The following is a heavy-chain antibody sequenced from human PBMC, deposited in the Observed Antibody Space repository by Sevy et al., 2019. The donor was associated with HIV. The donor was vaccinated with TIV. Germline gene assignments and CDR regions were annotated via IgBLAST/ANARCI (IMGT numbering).Heavy chain of an antibody. CDR1: GFTFSDYY. Sequence: WGSLRLSCAASGFTFSDYYMSWIRQAPGKGLEWVSYISSSGSTIYYADSVKGRFTISRDNAKNSLYLQMNSLRAEDTAVYYCARGLSGWDPDYYYYYGMDVWGQGTTVTVSS. CDR2: ISSSGSTI. V-gene: IGHV3-11*01. J-gene: IGHJ6*02. CDR3: ARGLSGWDPDYYYYYGMDV. D-gene: IGHD6-19*01.